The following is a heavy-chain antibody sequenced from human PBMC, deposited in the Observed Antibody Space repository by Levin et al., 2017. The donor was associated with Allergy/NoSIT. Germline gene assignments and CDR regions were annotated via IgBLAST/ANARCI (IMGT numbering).Heavy chain of an antibody. CDR1: GFIFSSYY. D-gene: IGHD3-16*01. V-gene: IGHV3-7*01. J-gene: IGHJ5*02. CDR3: AREGGGRLS. Sequence: QAGGSLRLSCAASGFIFSSYYLTWVRQAPGKGLEWVANIKQDGSEKNYVDSAKGRFTISRDNAKNSLYLQMNSLTAEDTAVYYCAREGGGRLSWGQGTLVTVSS. CDR2: IKQDGSEK.